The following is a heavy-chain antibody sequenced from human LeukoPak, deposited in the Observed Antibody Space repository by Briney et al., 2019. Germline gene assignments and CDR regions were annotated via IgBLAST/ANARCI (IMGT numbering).Heavy chain of an antibody. CDR3: ARNPMVRGLVWFDP. V-gene: IGHV4-4*08. CDR2: IYTSGST. CDR1: GGSISSYY. J-gene: IGHJ5*02. D-gene: IGHD3-10*01. Sequence: TASETLSLTCTVSGGSISSYYWSWIRQPPGKGLEWIGRIYTSGSTNYNPSLKSRVTISVDTSKNQFSLKLSSVTAADTAVYYCARNPMVRGLVWFDPWGQGTLVTVSS.